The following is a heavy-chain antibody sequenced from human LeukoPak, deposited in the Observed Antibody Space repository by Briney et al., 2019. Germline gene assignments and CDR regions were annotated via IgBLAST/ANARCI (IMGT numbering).Heavy chain of an antibody. CDR1: GYTFTGYY. CDR2: INPNSGGT. CDR3: ASACTSCYSSYYYMDV. Sequence: GASVKVSCKASGYTFTGYYMHWVRQAPGQGLGWMGWINPNSGGTNYAQKFQGRVTMTRDTSISTAYMELSRLRSDDTAVYYCASACTSCYSSYYYMDVWGKGTTVTVSS. J-gene: IGHJ6*03. D-gene: IGHD2-2*01. V-gene: IGHV1-2*02.